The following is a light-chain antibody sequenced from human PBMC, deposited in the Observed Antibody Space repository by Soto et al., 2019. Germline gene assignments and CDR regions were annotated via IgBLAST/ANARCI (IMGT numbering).Light chain of an antibody. Sequence: EIVLTQSPGTLSLSPGERATLSCRASQSVSSSYLAWYQQKPGQAPRLLIYGASSRATGIPDRFSGSGSGTDFTLTISRLEPEDSAAYYCQQYGGSPWTFGQGTKVDIK. CDR1: QSVSSSY. CDR2: GAS. J-gene: IGKJ1*01. CDR3: QQYGGSPWT. V-gene: IGKV3-20*01.